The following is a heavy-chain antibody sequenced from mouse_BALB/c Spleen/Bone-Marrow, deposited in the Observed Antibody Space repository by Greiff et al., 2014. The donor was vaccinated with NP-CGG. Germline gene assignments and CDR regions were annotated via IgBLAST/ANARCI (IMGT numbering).Heavy chain of an antibody. CDR3: ARSWVNYFDY. D-gene: IGHD2-1*01. V-gene: IGHV1-39*01. J-gene: IGHJ2*01. CDR1: GYSFTGYN. CDR2: IDPYSGGT. Sequence: VQLQQSGPELEKPGASVKISCKASGYSFTGYNMNWVKQSNGKSFEWIGNIDPYSGGTSYNQKFKGKATLTVDKSSSTAYMQLKSLTSEDSAVYYCARSWVNYFDYWGQGTTLTVSS.